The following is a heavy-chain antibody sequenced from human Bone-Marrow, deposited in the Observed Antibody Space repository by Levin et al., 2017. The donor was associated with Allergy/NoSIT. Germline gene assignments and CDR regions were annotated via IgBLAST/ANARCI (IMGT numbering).Heavy chain of an antibody. CDR1: GFTFSNYA. CDR3: ATPLDCDNTNCYDY. CDR2: ISYDGSNK. J-gene: IGHJ4*02. V-gene: IGHV3-30-3*01. Sequence: QPGESLKISCAASGFTFSNYAMHWVRQAPGKGLECVTIISYDGSNKYYADSVKGRFTISRDNSKNTVYLQMNSLRAEDTAVYYCATPLDCDNTNCYDYWGQGTLLTVSS. D-gene: IGHD2/OR15-2a*01.